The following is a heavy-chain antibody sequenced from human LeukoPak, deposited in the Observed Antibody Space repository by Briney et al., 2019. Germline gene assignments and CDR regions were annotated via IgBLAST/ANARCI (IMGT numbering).Heavy chain of an antibody. CDR3: ARSHRAWASGSHNIDY. D-gene: IGHD1-26*01. Sequence: GASVKVSCKASGYTFTSYGISWVRQAPGQGLEWMGWISAYNGNTNYAQKLQGRVTMTTDTSTSTAYMELRSLRSDDTAVYYCARSHRAWASGSHNIDYWGQGTLVTVSS. J-gene: IGHJ4*02. V-gene: IGHV1-18*01. CDR2: ISAYNGNT. CDR1: GYTFTSYG.